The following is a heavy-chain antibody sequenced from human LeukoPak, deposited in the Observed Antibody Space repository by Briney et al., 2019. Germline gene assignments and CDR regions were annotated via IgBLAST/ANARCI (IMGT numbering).Heavy chain of an antibody. V-gene: IGHV1-8*01. Sequence: ASVKVSCKASGYTFASYDINWVRQATGQGLEWMGWMNPNSGNTGYAQKFQGRVAMTRNTSISTAYMELSSLRSEDTAVYYCARGDGYNTFRVTWLVNYYYYGMDVWGQGTTVTVSS. CDR2: MNPNSGNT. CDR3: ARGDGYNTFRVTWLVNYYYYGMDV. J-gene: IGHJ6*02. CDR1: GYTFASYD. D-gene: IGHD5-24*01.